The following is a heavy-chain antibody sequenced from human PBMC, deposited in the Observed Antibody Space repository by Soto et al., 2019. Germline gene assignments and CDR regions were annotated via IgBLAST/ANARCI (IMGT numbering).Heavy chain of an antibody. CDR1: GFTFSSYG. CDR3: AKDLASIRYFDWLPSPDY. D-gene: IGHD3-9*01. V-gene: IGHV3-30*18. CDR2: ISYDGSNK. J-gene: IGHJ4*02. Sequence: SGGSLRLSCAASGFTFSSYGMHWVRQAPGKGLEWVAVISYDGSNKYYADSVKGRFTISRDNSKNTLYLQMNSLRAEDTAVYYCAKDLASIRYFDWLPSPDYWGQGTRVTVSS.